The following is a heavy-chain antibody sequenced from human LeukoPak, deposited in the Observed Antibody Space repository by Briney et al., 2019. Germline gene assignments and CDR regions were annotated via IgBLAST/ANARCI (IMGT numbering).Heavy chain of an antibody. Sequence: GWSLPLSCAASGFTVSSNYMRWVGQAPGRGLEGVSVIYNGGSTYYADSVKGRFTIYRDNSKNTLYLQMNSLRAEDTAVYYCARNLGGWYQPGYFQHWGQGTLVTVSS. CDR2: IYNGGST. V-gene: IGHV3-66*02. CDR1: GFTVSSNY. J-gene: IGHJ1*01. CDR3: ARNLGGWYQPGYFQH. D-gene: IGHD6-19*01.